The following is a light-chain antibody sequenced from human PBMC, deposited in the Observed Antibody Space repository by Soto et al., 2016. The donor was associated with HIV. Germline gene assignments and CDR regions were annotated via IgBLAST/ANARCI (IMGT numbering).Light chain of an antibody. CDR2: KAS. CDR1: QTINSW. J-gene: IGKJ1*01. CDR3: QQYHSSWT. Sequence: DIQMTQSPSSLSASVGDRVTITYRASQTINSWLAWFQQKPGKAPKLLIYKASTLDSEVPSRFSGSGSGTEFTLTISSLQPDDFATYYCQQYHSSWTFGQGTKVELK. V-gene: IGKV1-5*03.